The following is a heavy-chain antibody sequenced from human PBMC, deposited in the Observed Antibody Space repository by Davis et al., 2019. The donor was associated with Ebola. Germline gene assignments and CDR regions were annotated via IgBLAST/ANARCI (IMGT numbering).Heavy chain of an antibody. V-gene: IGHV3-7*01. J-gene: IGHJ6*02. CDR2: IKQDGSEK. CDR3: ARDRVATPGHYYYGMDV. Sequence: PGGSLRLSCAASGFTFSSYWMSWVRQAPGKGLEWVANIKQDGSEKYYVDSVKGRFTISRDNAKNSLYLQMNSLRAEDTAVYYCARDRVATPGHYYYGMDVWGQGTTVTVSS. D-gene: IGHD5-12*01. CDR1: GFTFSSYW.